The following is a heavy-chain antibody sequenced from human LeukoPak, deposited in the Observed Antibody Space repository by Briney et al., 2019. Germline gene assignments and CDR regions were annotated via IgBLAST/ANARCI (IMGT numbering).Heavy chain of an antibody. J-gene: IGHJ4*02. CDR3: ARQRELAAAGTAFDY. D-gene: IGHD6-13*01. V-gene: IGHV4-39*01. Sequence: PSETLSLTCTVSGGSISSSSYYWGWIRQPPGKGLEWIGSIYYSGSTYYNPPLKSRVTISVDTSKNQFSLKLSSVTAADTTVYYCARQRELAAAGTAFDYWGQGTLVTVSS. CDR1: GGSISSSSYY. CDR2: IYYSGST.